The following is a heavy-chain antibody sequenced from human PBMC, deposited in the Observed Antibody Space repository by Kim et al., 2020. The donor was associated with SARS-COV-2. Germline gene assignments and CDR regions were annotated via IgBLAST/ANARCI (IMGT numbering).Heavy chain of an antibody. CDR3: AREIASHILHYYYDVVV. CDR1: GFTFSSYW. D-gene: IGHD2-21*01. CDR2: INNDGSAI. V-gene: IGHV3-7*01. J-gene: IGHJ6*01. Sequence: GGSLRLSCAASGFTFSSYWMSWVRQAPGKGLEWVANINNDGSAIYYADSVKGRFTISRDNAKNSLYLQMNSLRAEDTAVYYCAREIASHILHYYYDVVV.